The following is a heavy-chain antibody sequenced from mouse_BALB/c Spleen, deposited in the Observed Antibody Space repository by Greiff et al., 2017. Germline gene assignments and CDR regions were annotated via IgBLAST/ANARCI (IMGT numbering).Heavy chain of an antibody. J-gene: IGHJ2*01. CDR3: ARSGGPYFDY. D-gene: IGHD1-1*02. CDR1: GYAFSSSW. Sequence: VKVVESGPELVKPGASVKISCKASGYAFSSSWMNWVKQRPGQGLEWIGRIYPGDGDTNYNGKFKGKATLTADKSSSTAYMQLSSLTSVDSAVYFCARSGGPYFDYWGQGTTLTVSS. CDR2: IYPGDGDT. V-gene: IGHV1-82*01.